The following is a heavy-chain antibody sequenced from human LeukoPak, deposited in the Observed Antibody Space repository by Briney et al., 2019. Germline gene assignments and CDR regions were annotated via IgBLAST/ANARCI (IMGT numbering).Heavy chain of an antibody. Sequence: GASVKVSCKASGGTFSSYAISWVRQAPGQGLEWMGGIIPIFGTANYAQKFQGRVTITTDESTSTAYMELSSLRSEDTAVYYCATNRRQQPGWDDYYYYYVDVWGKGTTVTVSS. J-gene: IGHJ6*03. CDR1: GGTFSSYA. CDR2: IIPIFGTA. CDR3: ATNRRQQPGWDDYYYYYVDV. D-gene: IGHD6-13*01. V-gene: IGHV1-69*05.